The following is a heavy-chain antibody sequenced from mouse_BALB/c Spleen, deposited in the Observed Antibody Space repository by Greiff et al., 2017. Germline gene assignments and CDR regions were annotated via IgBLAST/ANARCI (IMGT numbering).Heavy chain of an antibody. J-gene: IGHJ1*01. D-gene: IGHD1-1*01. CDR3: TSALASGSNPHGCFDD. CDR1: GYTFTDYE. Sequence: QVQLQQSGAELVRPGASVTLSCKASGYTFTDYEMHWVKQTPVHGLEWIGAIDPETGGTAYNQKFKGKATLTADKSSSTAYMELRSLTSEDSAVYYDTSALASGSNPHGCFDDWGEGTTVTVSS. V-gene: IGHV1-15*01. CDR2: IDPETGGT.